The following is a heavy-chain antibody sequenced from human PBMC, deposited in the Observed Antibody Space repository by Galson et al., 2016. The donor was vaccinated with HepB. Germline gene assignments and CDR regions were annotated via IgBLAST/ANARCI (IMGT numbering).Heavy chain of an antibody. CDR2: INTDNGYT. J-gene: IGHJ4*02. CDR3: ARDETD. Sequence: SVKVSCKASGYTFTSHNIHWVRQAPGQSLEWMGWINTDNGYTKYSQQFQGRVIITRDTSASTAYMEVSSLTTEDMAVYYCARDETDWGQGTLVTVSS. D-gene: IGHD2-21*02. CDR1: GYTFTSHN. V-gene: IGHV1-3*04.